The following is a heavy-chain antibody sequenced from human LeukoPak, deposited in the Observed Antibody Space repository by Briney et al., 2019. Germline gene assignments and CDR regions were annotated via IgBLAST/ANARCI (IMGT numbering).Heavy chain of an antibody. CDR2: ISWDGGST. V-gene: IGHV3-43*01. Sequence: PGGSLRLSCAASGFTFDDYTMHWVRQAPGKGLEWVSLISWDGGSTYYADSVKGRFTISRDNSKNSLYLQMNSLRTEDTALYYCAKDMRIALAGRGGFDYWGQGTLVTVSS. CDR1: GFTFDDYT. J-gene: IGHJ4*02. CDR3: AKDMRIALAGRGGFDY. D-gene: IGHD6-19*01.